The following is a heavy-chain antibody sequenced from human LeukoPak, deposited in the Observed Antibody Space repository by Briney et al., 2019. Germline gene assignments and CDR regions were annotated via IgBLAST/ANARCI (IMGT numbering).Heavy chain of an antibody. J-gene: IGHJ4*02. CDR1: GFTFSTSW. D-gene: IGHD3-16*01. CDR3: ARDGGWGYYDL. V-gene: IGHV3-7*01. CDR2: IDKHGSGK. Sequence: GGSLRLSCVAPGFTFSTSWVTWVRQAPGKGLEWVANIDKHGSGKYYVDSVKGRFAISRDYANNSVFLQMNSLRAEDTSVYYCARDGGWGYYDLWGQGTPVTVSS.